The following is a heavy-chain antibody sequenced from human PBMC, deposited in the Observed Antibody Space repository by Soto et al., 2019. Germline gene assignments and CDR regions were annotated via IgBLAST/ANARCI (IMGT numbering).Heavy chain of an antibody. CDR2: ILVDGRT. CDR1: GFICISYD. V-gene: IGHV3-23*01. Sequence: PGGFLRLSCAASGFICISYDIICFRQAPGKGLEWVSTILVDGRTFYVDSVKGRFTISRDTSQNTVYLQMNSLTAGDTALYYCAKATATGGGAFDICGQGTTVTVSS. D-gene: IGHD2-8*02. CDR3: AKATATGGGAFDI. J-gene: IGHJ3*02.